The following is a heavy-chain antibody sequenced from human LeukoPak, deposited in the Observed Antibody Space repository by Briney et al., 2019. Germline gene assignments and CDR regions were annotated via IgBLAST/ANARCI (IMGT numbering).Heavy chain of an antibody. Sequence: GGSLRLSCAASGFTFSDCSMHWVRLAPGKGLEWVAFIRYDGIGKSYADSVKGRFTVSRDNSKNTLFLQMNSLRAEDMAVYYCAKEPGSTGAYDTWGQGTLVTVSS. CDR2: IRYDGIGK. CDR3: AKEPGSTGAYDT. V-gene: IGHV3-30*02. D-gene: IGHD5-12*01. J-gene: IGHJ4*02. CDR1: GFTFSDCS.